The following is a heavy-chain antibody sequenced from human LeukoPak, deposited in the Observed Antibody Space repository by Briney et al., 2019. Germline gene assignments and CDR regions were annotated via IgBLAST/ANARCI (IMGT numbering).Heavy chain of an antibody. CDR1: GITFSDYY. CDR2: ITGSGNT. D-gene: IGHD2-2*01. J-gene: IGHJ4*02. CDR3: ATVPQVIPNAYLDY. Sequence: GGSLRLSCAASGITFSDYYMSWIRQPPGKGLEWVSYITGSGNTKYVDSVKGRFTISRDNAKNSLYLQMNSLRAEDTAMYYCATVPQVIPNAYLDYWGQGTLVTVSS. V-gene: IGHV3-11*04.